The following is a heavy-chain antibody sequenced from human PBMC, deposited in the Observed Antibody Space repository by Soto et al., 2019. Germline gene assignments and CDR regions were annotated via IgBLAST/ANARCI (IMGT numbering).Heavy chain of an antibody. V-gene: IGHV1-8*01. CDR3: ARGVDILTGYRDGWFDP. D-gene: IGHD3-9*01. J-gene: IGHJ5*02. CDR2: MNSETGST. Sequence: QVQLVQSGAEVKKPGASVKVSCKASGYTFINYNINWVRQVPGQGLEWMGWMNSETGSTDYAQTFRGRVTMTRDTSKTTAYMELSSLGSEDTAVYYCARGVDILTGYRDGWFDPWGQGTLVTVSS. CDR1: GYTFINYN.